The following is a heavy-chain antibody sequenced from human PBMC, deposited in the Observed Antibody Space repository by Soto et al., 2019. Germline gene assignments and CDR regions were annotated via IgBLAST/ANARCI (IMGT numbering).Heavy chain of an antibody. D-gene: IGHD3-16*01. CDR1: GYTFSDFD. V-gene: IGHV1-8*01. CDR2: MNAKSGDT. Sequence: QAHLEQSGTELKRPGASVKVSCKASGYTFSDFDINWLRQASGQGPEWMGWMNAKSGDTFFAQRFQDKFNMTWDTSLSTAYMEVGSLTSDDTAIYYCARGNPFNYAGFGVWGQGTTVAVSS. CDR3: ARGNPFNYAGFGV. J-gene: IGHJ6*02.